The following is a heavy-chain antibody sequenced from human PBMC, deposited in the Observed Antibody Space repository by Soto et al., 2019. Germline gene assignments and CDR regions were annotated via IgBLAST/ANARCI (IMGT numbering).Heavy chain of an antibody. Sequence: ASVKVSCKASGGTFSSYAISWVRQAPGQGLEWMGGIIPIFGTANYAQKFQGRVTITADESTSTAYMELSSLRSEDTAVYYCARGGIVVVVAAPDAFDIWGQGTRVTGSS. CDR3: ARGGIVVVVAAPDAFDI. J-gene: IGHJ3*02. CDR1: GGTFSSYA. V-gene: IGHV1-69*13. CDR2: IIPIFGTA. D-gene: IGHD2-15*01.